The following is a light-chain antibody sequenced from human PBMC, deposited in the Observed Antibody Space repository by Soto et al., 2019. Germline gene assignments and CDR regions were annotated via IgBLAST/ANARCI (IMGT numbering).Light chain of an antibody. CDR2: EGI. CDR1: SSDVGSYNL. Sequence: QSVLTQPASVSGSPGQSITISCTGTSSDVGSYNLVSWYQQHPGKAPKLMIYEGIKRPSGVSNRFSGSKSGNTASLTISWLQAEDEADYYCCSYAGSSTLVFGGGTKLTVL. J-gene: IGLJ2*01. CDR3: CSYAGSSTLV. V-gene: IGLV2-23*01.